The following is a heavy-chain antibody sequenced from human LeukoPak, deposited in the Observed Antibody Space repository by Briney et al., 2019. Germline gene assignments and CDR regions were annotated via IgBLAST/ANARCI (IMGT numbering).Heavy chain of an antibody. V-gene: IGHV4-4*08. CDR3: ARDLWFGDPLDC. D-gene: IGHD3-10*01. J-gene: IGHJ4*02. Sequence: HSETLSLTCTVSGGSISSYYSSWIRQPTGQGLEWIGYIYHRGSTNYTPPLQSRVTISVDTSKNQFSQKLSSVPAADTAVYYCARDLWFGDPLDCCGQGTLVTVCS. CDR1: GGSISSYY. CDR2: IYHRGST.